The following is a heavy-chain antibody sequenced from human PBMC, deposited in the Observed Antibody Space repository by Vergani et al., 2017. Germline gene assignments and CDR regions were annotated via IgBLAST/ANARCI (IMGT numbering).Heavy chain of an antibody. CDR1: GGSISSGGYY. CDR2: IYYSGST. D-gene: IGHD3-3*01. J-gene: IGHJ5*02. Sequence: QVQLQESGPGLVKPSQTLSLTCTVSGGSISSGGYYWSWIRQHPGKGLGWIGFIYYSGSTYYNPPLKSRVTISVDTSKNQFSLKLSSVTAADTAVYYCARVDYDFWMGGFDPWGQGTLVTVSS. V-gene: IGHV4-31*03. CDR3: ARVDYDFWMGGFDP.